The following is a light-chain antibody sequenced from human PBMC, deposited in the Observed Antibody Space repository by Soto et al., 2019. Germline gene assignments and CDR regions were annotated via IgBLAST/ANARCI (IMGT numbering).Light chain of an antibody. CDR2: EAS. Sequence: DIQMTQSPATLSASVGDRVTITCRASQNIYTWLAWYQQKPGKAPKLLIYEASSLETGVPSRFSGSGSGTEFTLTISSLQPDDFATYYCQERSNWPPITFGQGTRLEIK. CDR3: QERSNWPPIT. CDR1: QNIYTW. J-gene: IGKJ5*01. V-gene: IGKV1-5*03.